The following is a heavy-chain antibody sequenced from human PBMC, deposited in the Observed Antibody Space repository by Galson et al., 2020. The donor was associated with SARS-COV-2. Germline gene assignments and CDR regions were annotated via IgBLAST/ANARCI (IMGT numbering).Heavy chain of an antibody. V-gene: IGHV3-30*18. Sequence: GGSLRLSCAASGFTFSSYGMHWVRQAPGKGLEWVAVISYDGSNKYYADSVKGRFTISRDNSKNTLYLQMNSLRAEDTAVYYCAKDGGTTVTYFDYWGQGTLVTVSS. D-gene: IGHD4-17*01. J-gene: IGHJ4*02. CDR1: GFTFSSYG. CDR3: AKDGGTTVTYFDY. CDR2: ISYDGSNK.